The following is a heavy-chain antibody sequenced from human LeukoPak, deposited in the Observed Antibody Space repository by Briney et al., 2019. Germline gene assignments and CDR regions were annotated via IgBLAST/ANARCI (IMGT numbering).Heavy chain of an antibody. J-gene: IGHJ4*02. CDR1: GFTVSSNY. Sequence: GGSLRLSCAASGFTVSSNYMSWVRQAPGKGLEWVSAISAGGGSTYYADSVKGRFTISRDNSKNTVYLLMNSLRAEDTAVYYCAKENWAYNWKYDSSASGIKYWGQGTLVTVSS. D-gene: IGHD3-22*01. CDR2: ISAGGGST. V-gene: IGHV3-23*01. CDR3: AKENWAYNWKYDSSASGIKY.